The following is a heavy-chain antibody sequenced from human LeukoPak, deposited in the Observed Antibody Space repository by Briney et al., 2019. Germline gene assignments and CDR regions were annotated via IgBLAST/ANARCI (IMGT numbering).Heavy chain of an antibody. CDR2: FSGSGGNT. V-gene: IGHV3-23*01. J-gene: IGHJ3*02. CDR1: GFTFSGYA. Sequence: GGSLRLSCAASGFTFSGYAMTWVRQAPGKGLEWVSAFSGSGGNTYYADSVKGRFTISRDNSKNTLYLQLNNLRAEDTAVYYCAKRWRVVGTLLDVFDIWGQGTMVTVSS. D-gene: IGHD2-15*01. CDR3: AKRWRVVGTLLDVFDI.